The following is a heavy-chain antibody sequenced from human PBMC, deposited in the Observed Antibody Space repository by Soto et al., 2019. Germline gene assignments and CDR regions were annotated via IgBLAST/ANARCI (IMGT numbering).Heavy chain of an antibody. V-gene: IGHV5-51*03. Sequence: EAQVVQSGGEVQKPGESLKISSKGSVYSITSYWIGWVRQMPGKGLEWMGIIYPGDSDTRYSPSFQGQFTLSPHKSISSAYLQCSRLKASDTAMYYCARLQGAMVRGASMGYWGQGTLVTVSS. CDR1: VYSITSYW. CDR2: IYPGDSDT. CDR3: ARLQGAMVRGASMGY. J-gene: IGHJ4*02. D-gene: IGHD3-10*01.